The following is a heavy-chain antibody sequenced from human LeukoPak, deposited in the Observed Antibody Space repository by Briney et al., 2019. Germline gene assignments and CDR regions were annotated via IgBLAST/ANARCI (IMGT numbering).Heavy chain of an antibody. D-gene: IGHD3-10*01. CDR2: IWYDGSNK. Sequence: GGSLRLSCAASGFTFSSYGMHWVRQAPGKGLEWVAVIWYDGSNKYYADSVKGRFTISRDNSKNTLFLQMNSLSAEDTAVYNCVKDYSGSGSVDYWGQGTLVTVSS. J-gene: IGHJ4*02. V-gene: IGHV3-30*02. CDR1: GFTFSSYG. CDR3: VKDYSGSGSVDY.